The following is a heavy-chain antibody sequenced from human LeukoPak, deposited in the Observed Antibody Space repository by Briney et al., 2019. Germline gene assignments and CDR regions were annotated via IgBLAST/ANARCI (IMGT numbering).Heavy chain of an antibody. CDR2: IYSGGST. CDR3: ARGGVFRWFDP. CDR1: GFTVSSNY. D-gene: IGHD2-8*01. V-gene: IGHV3-53*01. Sequence: PWGSLRLSCAASGFTVSSNYMSWVRQAPGKGLEWVSVIYSGGSTYYADSVKGRFTISRDNSKNTLYLQMNSLRAEDTAVYYCARGGVFRWFDPWGQGTLVTVSS. J-gene: IGHJ5*02.